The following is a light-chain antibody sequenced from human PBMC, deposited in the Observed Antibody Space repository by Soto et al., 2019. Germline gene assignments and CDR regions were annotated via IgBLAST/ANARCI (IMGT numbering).Light chain of an antibody. V-gene: IGKV1-5*03. CDR1: QSISSW. CDR3: QQYNSYSQT. CDR2: KAS. J-gene: IGKJ1*01. Sequence: DIQMTQSPSTLSASVGDRVTITCLASQSISSWLAWYQQKPGKAPKLLIYKASSLESGVPSRFSGSGSGTEFTLTISRLQPDDFATYYCQQYNSYSQTFGQGTKVEIK.